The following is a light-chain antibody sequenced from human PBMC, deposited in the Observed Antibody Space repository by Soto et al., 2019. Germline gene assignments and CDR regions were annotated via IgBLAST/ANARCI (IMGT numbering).Light chain of an antibody. Sequence: QSALTQPASVSGSPGQSITISCTGTSSDVGGYNYVSWYQQHPGKAPKLMIYDVSNRPSGVSNRFSGSQSGNTASLTISGLQAEDEADYSCSSYTSSSTLVVFGGGTKLTVL. J-gene: IGLJ2*01. CDR1: SSDVGGYNY. CDR3: SSYTSSSTLVV. V-gene: IGLV2-14*01. CDR2: DVS.